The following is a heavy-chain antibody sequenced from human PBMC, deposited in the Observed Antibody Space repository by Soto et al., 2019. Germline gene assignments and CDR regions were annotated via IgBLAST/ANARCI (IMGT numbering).Heavy chain of an antibody. CDR3: ARDLVVRGVPKGVDYYGMDV. CDR2: IYSGGST. CDR1: GFTVSSNY. J-gene: IGHJ6*02. Sequence: PGGSLRLSCAASGFTVSSNYMSWVRQAPGKGLEWVSVIYSGGSTYYADSVKGRFTISRDNSKNTLYLQMNSLRAEDTAVYYCARDLVVRGVPKGVDYYGMDVWGQGTTVTVAS. D-gene: IGHD3-10*01. V-gene: IGHV3-66*01.